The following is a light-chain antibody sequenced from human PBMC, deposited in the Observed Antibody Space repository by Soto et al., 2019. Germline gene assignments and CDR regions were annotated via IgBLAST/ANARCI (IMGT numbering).Light chain of an antibody. J-gene: IGLJ1*01. CDR1: SSNIGAGYD. Sequence: QSVLTQPPSVSGAPGQRVTISCTGSSSNIGAGYDVHWYQHLPGTAPKLLIYGNKNRPPGVPDRFSGSRSGTSASLAITGLQAGDEADYYCQCYDTGLSGSRVFGSGTKVTVL. CDR2: GNK. CDR3: QCYDTGLSGSRV. V-gene: IGLV1-40*01.